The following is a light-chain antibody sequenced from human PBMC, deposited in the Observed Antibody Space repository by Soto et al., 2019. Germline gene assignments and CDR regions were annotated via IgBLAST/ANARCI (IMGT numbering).Light chain of an antibody. CDR2: DAS. CDR3: QQLNSYPIT. CDR1: QSVSSN. V-gene: IGKV1-5*01. Sequence: MTQSPGTLSVSPGERATLSCRASQSVSSNLACYQQKPGKAPKLLIFDASNLESGVPSRFSGSGSGTEFTLTISSLQPDDFATYYCQQLNSYPITFGQGTRLEIK. J-gene: IGKJ5*01.